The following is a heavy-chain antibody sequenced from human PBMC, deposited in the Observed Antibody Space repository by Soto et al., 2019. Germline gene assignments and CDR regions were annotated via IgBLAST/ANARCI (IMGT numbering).Heavy chain of an antibody. CDR3: ARDLGSSSSFRYYYYGMDV. CDR2: IYYSGST. Sequence: NPSETLSLTCTVSVGPISRVVNYGSWIPRPPGKALEWIGYIYYSGSTYYNPSLKSRVTISVDTSKNQFSLKLSSVTAADTAVYYCARDLGSSSSFRYYYYGMDVWGQGTTVTVSS. D-gene: IGHD6-6*01. CDR1: VGPISRVVNY. V-gene: IGHV4-30-4*01. J-gene: IGHJ6*02.